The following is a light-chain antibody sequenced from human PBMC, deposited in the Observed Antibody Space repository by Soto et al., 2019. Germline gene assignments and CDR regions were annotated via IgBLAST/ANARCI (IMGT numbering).Light chain of an antibody. V-gene: IGKV1-5*01. CDR3: ERYNSSPLT. J-gene: IGKJ4*01. CDR2: DAS. CDR1: HSISSW. Sequence: DIQMTQSPSTLSASLGDRVTITCRASHSISSWLAWYQQKPGKAPKPLIYDASSLESWVPSRFSGSGPGTEFTLTISCLQPYDFATYYCERYNSSPLTFGGATKLDIK.